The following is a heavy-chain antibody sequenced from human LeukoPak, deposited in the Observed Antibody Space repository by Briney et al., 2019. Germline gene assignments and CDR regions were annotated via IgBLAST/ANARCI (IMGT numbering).Heavy chain of an antibody. J-gene: IGHJ4*02. V-gene: IGHV3-49*03. CDR1: GFTFGDYA. CDR3: ARGLGYYYGSVGDY. Sequence: GGSLRLSCTTSGFTFGDYAISWFRQAPGKGLEWIGFIRDKTYGETTEHAASVRGRFTISRDDSKNIAYLQMNSLKIEDTAVYYCARGLGYYYGSVGDYWGQGALVTVSS. CDR2: IRDKTYGETT. D-gene: IGHD3-10*01.